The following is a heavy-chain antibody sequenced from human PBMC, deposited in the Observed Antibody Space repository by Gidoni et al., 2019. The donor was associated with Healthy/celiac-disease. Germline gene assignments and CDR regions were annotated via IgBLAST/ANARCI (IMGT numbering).Heavy chain of an antibody. Sequence: QVQLVQSGAEVKKPGASVKVPCKASGYTFTSYYMHWVRQAPGQGLEWMGIINPSGGSTSYAQKFQGRVTMTRDTSTSTVYMELSSLRSEDTAVYYCARDENYYDSSGQTAEYFQHWGQGTLVTVSS. D-gene: IGHD3-22*01. J-gene: IGHJ1*01. V-gene: IGHV1-46*03. CDR1: GYTFTSYY. CDR3: ARDENYYDSSGQTAEYFQH. CDR2: INPSGGST.